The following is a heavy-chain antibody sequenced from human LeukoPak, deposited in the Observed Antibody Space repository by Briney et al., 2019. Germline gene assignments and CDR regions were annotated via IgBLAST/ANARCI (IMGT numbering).Heavy chain of an antibody. CDR3: ARGGDYYDSSGFYLDY. J-gene: IGHJ4*02. D-gene: IGHD3-22*01. Sequence: GGSLSLSCAASGFTFSSYWMSWVRQAPGKGLEWVANIKQDGSEKYYVDSVKGRFTISRDNAKNSLYLQMNSLRAEDTAVYYCARGGDYYDSSGFYLDYWGQGTLVTVSS. CDR1: GFTFSSYW. CDR2: IKQDGSEK. V-gene: IGHV3-7*03.